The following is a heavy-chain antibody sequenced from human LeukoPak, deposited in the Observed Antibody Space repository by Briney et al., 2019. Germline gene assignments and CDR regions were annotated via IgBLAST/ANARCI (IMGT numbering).Heavy chain of an antibody. D-gene: IGHD3-3*01. J-gene: IGHJ4*02. Sequence: GGSLRLSCAASGFTFSSYAMSWVRQAPGKGLEWVSAISGSGGSTYYADSVKGRFTISRDNSKNTLYLQMNSLRAEDTAVYYCARPITYYDFWSGYYTGNYFDYWGQGTLVTVSS. CDR3: ARPITYYDFWSGYYTGNYFDY. CDR2: ISGSGGST. CDR1: GFTFSSYA. V-gene: IGHV3-23*01.